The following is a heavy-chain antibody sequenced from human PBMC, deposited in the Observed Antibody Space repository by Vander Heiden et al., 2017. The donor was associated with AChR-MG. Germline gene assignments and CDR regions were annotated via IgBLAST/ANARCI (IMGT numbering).Heavy chain of an antibody. CDR3: AKAIAEKYYFDY. Sequence: EVQLLESGGGLVQPGGSLRLSCAASGFTFSSYAMSWVRQAPGKGLEWVSAISGSGGSTYYADAVEGRFTISRDNSKNTLYLQMNSLRAEDTAVYYCAKAIAEKYYFDYWGQGTLVTVSS. CDR2: ISGSGGST. D-gene: IGHD6-13*01. V-gene: IGHV3-23*01. J-gene: IGHJ4*02. CDR1: GFTFSSYA.